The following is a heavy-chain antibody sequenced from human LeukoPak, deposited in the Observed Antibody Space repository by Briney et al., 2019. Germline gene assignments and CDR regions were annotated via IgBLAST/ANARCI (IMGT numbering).Heavy chain of an antibody. CDR3: AGVSLRLDY. CDR1: GGSISSYY. Sequence: SETLSLTCTVSGGSISSYYWSWIRKPPGKGLEWIGRIYTSGSTNYNPSLKSRVTMSVDTSKKQFSLKLSSVSAADTAVYCCAGVSLRLDYWGQGSLVTVSS. V-gene: IGHV4-4*07. J-gene: IGHJ4*02. CDR2: IYTSGST.